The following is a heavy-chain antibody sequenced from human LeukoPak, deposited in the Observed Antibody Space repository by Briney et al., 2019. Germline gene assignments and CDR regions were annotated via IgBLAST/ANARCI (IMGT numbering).Heavy chain of an antibody. Sequence: SVKVSCKASGGTFSSYAISWVRQAPGQGLEWMGRIISILGIANYAQKFQGRVTITADKSTSTAYMELSSLRSEDTAVYYCARVGAYDSSGYYQKSFDYWGQGTLVTVSS. CDR1: GGTFSSYA. CDR2: IISILGIA. V-gene: IGHV1-69*04. D-gene: IGHD3-22*01. CDR3: ARVGAYDSSGYYQKSFDY. J-gene: IGHJ4*02.